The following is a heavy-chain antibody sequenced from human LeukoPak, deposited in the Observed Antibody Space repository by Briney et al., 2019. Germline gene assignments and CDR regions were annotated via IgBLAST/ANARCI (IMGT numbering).Heavy chain of an antibody. CDR2: IRQDGSAK. D-gene: IGHD3-22*01. Sequence: HPGGSLRLSCAASGFTFSNHWMSWVRQAPGKGLEWVANIRQDGSAKYYGDSVEGRLTISRDNAKNSLYLQMNSLRAEDTAVYYCARIDSRGSTWDYWGQGTLVTVSS. CDR3: ARIDSRGSTWDY. CDR1: GFTFSNHW. V-gene: IGHV3-7*01. J-gene: IGHJ4*02.